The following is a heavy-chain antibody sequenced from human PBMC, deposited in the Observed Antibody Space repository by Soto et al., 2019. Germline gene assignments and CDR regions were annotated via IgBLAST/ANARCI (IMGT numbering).Heavy chain of an antibody. V-gene: IGHV3-23*01. CDR2: ISGSGGST. Sequence: GGSLRLSCAASGFTFSSYAMSWVRQAPGKGLEWVSAISGSGGSTYYADSVKGRFTISRDNSKNTLYLQMNSLRAEDTAVYYCAKVGSDDFWSGYYRSGDYYYYYGMDVWGQGTTVTVSS. CDR3: AKVGSDDFWSGYYRSGDYYYYYGMDV. D-gene: IGHD3-3*01. J-gene: IGHJ6*02. CDR1: GFTFSSYA.